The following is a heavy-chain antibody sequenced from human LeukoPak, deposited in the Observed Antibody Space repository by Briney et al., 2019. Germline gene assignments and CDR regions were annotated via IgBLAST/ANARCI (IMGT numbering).Heavy chain of an antibody. CDR1: GDSVSSNNW. CDR2: MYHSGSI. D-gene: IGHD2-2*01. J-gene: IGHJ5*02. Sequence: SGTLSLTCEVSGDSVSSNNWWSWVRQAPGKRPEWIAEMYHSGSISYNPSLQSRASISVDKSKNQFSLRLTSVTAADTAVYFCVRAECPSCYRAYFDLWGPGTLVTVSS. V-gene: IGHV4-4*02. CDR3: VRAECPSCYRAYFDL.